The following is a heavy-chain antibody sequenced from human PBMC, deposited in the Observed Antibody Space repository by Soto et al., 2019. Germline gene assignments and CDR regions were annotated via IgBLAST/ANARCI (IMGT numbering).Heavy chain of an antibody. Sequence: QVQLVESGGGVVQPGRSLRLSCAASGFIFSSYAMHWVRRAPGKGLEWLAAISFDGSTEYYADSVKGRFKISRDSSRNTLFLQMDNMRFEDTAMYFCAREDCRQWLGPKNRFDPWGQGTQVTVS. D-gene: IGHD6-19*01. CDR3: AREDCRQWLGPKNRFDP. J-gene: IGHJ5*02. CDR2: ISFDGSTE. V-gene: IGHV3-30-3*01. CDR1: GFIFSSYA.